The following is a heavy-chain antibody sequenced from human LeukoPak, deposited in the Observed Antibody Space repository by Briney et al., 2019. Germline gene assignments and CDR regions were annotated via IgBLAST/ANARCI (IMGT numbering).Heavy chain of an antibody. V-gene: IGHV4-39*07. CDR3: ARDNWSGIAFYFDY. CDR1: GGSISSSSYY. J-gene: IGHJ4*02. D-gene: IGHD6-13*01. CDR2: INHGGST. Sequence: SETLSLTCTVSGGSISSSSYYWSWIRQPPGKGLEWIGEINHGGSTNYNPSLKSRVTISLDTSKNQFSLKLSSVTAADTAVYYCARDNWSGIAFYFDYWGQGTLVTVSS.